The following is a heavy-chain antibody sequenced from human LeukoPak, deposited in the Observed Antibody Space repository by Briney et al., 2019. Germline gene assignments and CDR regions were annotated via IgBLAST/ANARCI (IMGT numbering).Heavy chain of an antibody. CDR1: GFTLSSYW. Sequence: GGSLRLFCAASGFTLSSYWMSWVRQAPGKGLEWVANIKQDGSEKHCVDSVKGRFTISRDNAKNSLYMQMNSLRAEDTAVYYCARDEYAVPGGDYWGQGTLVTVSS. V-gene: IGHV3-7*01. CDR3: ARDEYAVPGGDY. D-gene: IGHD3-16*01. J-gene: IGHJ4*02. CDR2: IKQDGSEK.